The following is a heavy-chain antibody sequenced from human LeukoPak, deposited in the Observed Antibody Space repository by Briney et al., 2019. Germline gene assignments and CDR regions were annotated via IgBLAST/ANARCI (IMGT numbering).Heavy chain of an antibody. CDR3: ARGGYQQTEDY. V-gene: IGHV4-31*03. CDR2: IYCSGST. J-gene: IGHJ4*02. Sequence: SETLSLTCTVSGGSISSGGYYWSWIRQHPGKGLEWIGYIYCSGSTYYNPSLKSRVTISVDTSKNQFSLKLSSVTAADTAVYYCARGGYQQTEDYWGQGTLVTVSS. D-gene: IGHD2-2*01. CDR1: GGSISSGGYY.